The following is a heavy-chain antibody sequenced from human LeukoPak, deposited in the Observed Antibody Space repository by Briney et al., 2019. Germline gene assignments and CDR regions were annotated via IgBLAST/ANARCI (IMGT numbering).Heavy chain of an antibody. Sequence: ASVKLSCTASGGTFSSYAISWVRQAPGQGLEWMGGIIPIFGTANYAQKFQGRVTITTDESTSTAYMNLSSLRSEDTAVYYCAIAISYSGGSYFDYWGQGTLVTVSS. D-gene: IGHD6-25*01. CDR3: AIAISYSGGSYFDY. CDR1: GGTFSSYA. V-gene: IGHV1-69*05. CDR2: IIPIFGTA. J-gene: IGHJ4*02.